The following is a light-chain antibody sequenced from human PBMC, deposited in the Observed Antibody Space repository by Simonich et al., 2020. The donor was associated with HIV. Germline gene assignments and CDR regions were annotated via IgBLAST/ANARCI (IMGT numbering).Light chain of an antibody. Sequence: DIVMTQSPDSLAVSLGERATINCKSSQSVLYISNNKNYLAWYQQKAGQPPRLLISWASTRESGFPDRFSGSGSGTEFTLTISSLQSEDFAVYYCQQYNNWPALTFGGGTKVEIK. CDR1: QSVLYISNNKNY. CDR2: WAS. CDR3: QQYNNWPALT. V-gene: IGKV4-1*01. J-gene: IGKJ4*01.